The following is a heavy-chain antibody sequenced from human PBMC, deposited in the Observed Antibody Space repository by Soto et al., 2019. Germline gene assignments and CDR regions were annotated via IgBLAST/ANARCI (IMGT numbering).Heavy chain of an antibody. CDR1: GGTFSSYA. D-gene: IGHD6-13*01. J-gene: IGHJ4*02. Sequence: ASVKVSCKASGGTFSSYAISWVRQAPGQGLEWMGGIIPIFGTANYAQKFQGRVTITADESTSTAYMELSSLRSEDTAVYYCARDLSEQQLAYFDYWGQGTLVTVSS. CDR3: ARDLSEQQLAYFDY. V-gene: IGHV1-69*13. CDR2: IIPIFGTA.